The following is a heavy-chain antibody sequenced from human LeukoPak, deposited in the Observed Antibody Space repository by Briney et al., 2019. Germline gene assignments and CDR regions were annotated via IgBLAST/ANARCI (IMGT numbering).Heavy chain of an antibody. CDR3: VKDRSGSSHDAFDI. V-gene: IGHV3-9*03. CDR1: GFTFYDYA. Sequence: GGSLRLSCAASGFTFYDYAMHWVRHAPGKGLEWVSGISWNSGSIGYADSVKGRFTISRDNAKNSLYLQMNSLRAEDMALYYCVKDRSGSSHDAFDIWGQGTMVTVSS. D-gene: IGHD1-26*01. CDR2: ISWNSGSI. J-gene: IGHJ3*02.